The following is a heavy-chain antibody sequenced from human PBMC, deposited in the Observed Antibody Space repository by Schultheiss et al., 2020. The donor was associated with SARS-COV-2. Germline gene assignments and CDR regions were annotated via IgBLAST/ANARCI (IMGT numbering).Heavy chain of an antibody. CDR3: ARVAAAHVYCSGGSCYNTCFDY. V-gene: IGHV4-39*01. Sequence: SETLFLTCTVSGGSISSSSYYWGWIRQPPGNGLEWIGSIYYSGSTYYNPSLKSRVTISVDTSKNQFSLKLSSVTAADTAVYYCARVAAAHVYCSGGSCYNTCFDYWGQGTLVAVSS. D-gene: IGHD2-15*01. CDR2: IYYSGST. CDR1: GGSISSSSYY. J-gene: IGHJ4*02.